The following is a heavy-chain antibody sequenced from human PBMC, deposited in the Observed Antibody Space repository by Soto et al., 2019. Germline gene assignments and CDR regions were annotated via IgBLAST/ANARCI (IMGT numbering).Heavy chain of an antibody. D-gene: IGHD2-21*01. J-gene: IGHJ5*02. Sequence: QVELQESGPGLVKPSETLSLTCTLSGGSVSSGTFYWSWIRQPPGKGLEWIGFMSYSGNTNYNPSLKSRVTISVDMFKNQFSLKLSSVTAADTAVYYCARGDAINCFDPWGQGTLVTVSS. CDR2: MSYSGNT. CDR3: ARGDAINCFDP. V-gene: IGHV4-61*01. CDR1: GGSVSSGTFY.